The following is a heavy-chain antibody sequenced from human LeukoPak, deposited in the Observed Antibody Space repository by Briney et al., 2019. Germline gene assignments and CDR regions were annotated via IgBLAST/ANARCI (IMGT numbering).Heavy chain of an antibody. J-gene: IGHJ4*02. CDR1: GGSISSGGYS. D-gene: IGHD3-22*01. CDR3: ARRNYYDSSGPFDY. V-gene: IGHV4-30-2*01. CDR2: IYHSGST. Sequence: SETLSLTCAVSGGSISSGGYSWSWIRQPPGKGLEWIGYIYHSGSTYYNPSLKSRVTISVDRSKNQFSLKLSSVTAADTAVYYCARRNYYDSSGPFDYWGQGTLVTVSS.